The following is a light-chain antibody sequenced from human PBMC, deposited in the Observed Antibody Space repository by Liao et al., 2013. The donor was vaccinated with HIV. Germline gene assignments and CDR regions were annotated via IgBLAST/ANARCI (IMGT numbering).Light chain of an antibody. Sequence: SYVVTQPPSVSVAPGQTARITCGGADIGNKRVHWYQKKPGQAPVLVIYYDSDRPSGIPERFSGSNSGNTATLTISRVEAGDEADYYCQVWDTTTDHHVFGTGTRVTVL. CDR3: QVWDTTTDHHV. V-gene: IGLV3-21*01. J-gene: IGLJ1*01. CDR1: DIGNKR. CDR2: YDS.